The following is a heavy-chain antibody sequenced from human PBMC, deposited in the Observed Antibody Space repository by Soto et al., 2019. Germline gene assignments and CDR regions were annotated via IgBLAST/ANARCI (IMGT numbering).Heavy chain of an antibody. CDR1: GGTFSNHV. CDR2: IINIFGTA. D-gene: IGHD3-3*01. J-gene: IGHJ6*02. Sequence: QVQLMQSGAEVKKPGSSVKVSCKASGGTFSNHVISWVRQAPGQGLEWMGGIINIFGTANYAQKFQGRVTITADESTSTAHMELSSLRSEDTAVYYCARGPYEFWSGYYRPDFHSGMDVWGQGTTVTVSS. V-gene: IGHV1-69*12. CDR3: ARGPYEFWSGYYRPDFHSGMDV.